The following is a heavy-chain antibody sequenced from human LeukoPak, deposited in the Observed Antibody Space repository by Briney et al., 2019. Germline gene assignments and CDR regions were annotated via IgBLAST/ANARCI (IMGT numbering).Heavy chain of an antibody. CDR3: AKGSNRGVATIDY. V-gene: IGHV3-30*18. D-gene: IGHD5-12*01. J-gene: IGHJ4*02. Sequence: GGSLRLSCAASGFTFSSYGMHWGRQAPGKGLDWGAVISYDGSNKYYADSVKGRFTISRDNSKNPLFLPMNSLRAEDTAVHYCAKGSNRGVATIDYWGQGTLVTVSS. CDR1: GFTFSSYG. CDR2: ISYDGSNK.